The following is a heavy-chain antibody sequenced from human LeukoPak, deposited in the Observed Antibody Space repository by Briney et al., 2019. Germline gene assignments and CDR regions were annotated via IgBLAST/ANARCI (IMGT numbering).Heavy chain of an antibody. D-gene: IGHD2-2*02. CDR2: TYYRSKWYN. V-gene: IGHV6-1*01. J-gene: IGHJ4*02. CDR1: GDSVSSNSAA. Sequence: SQTLSLSCAISGDSVSSNSAAWNWTRQSPSRGLEWLERTYYRSKWYNDYAVSVKSRITINPDTSKNQFSLQLNSVTPEDTAVYYCARDLVGYCSSTSCYTRRTFDYWGQGTLVTVSP. CDR3: ARDLVGYCSSTSCYTRRTFDY.